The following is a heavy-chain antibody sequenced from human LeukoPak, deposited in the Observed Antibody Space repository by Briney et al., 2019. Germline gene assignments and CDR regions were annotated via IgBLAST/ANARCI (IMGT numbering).Heavy chain of an antibody. V-gene: IGHV4-59*01. CDR1: GGSISSYY. D-gene: IGHD3-3*01. CDR2: IYYSGST. Sequence: KPSETLSLTCTVSGGSISSYYWSWIRQPPGKGLEWIGYIYYSGSTNYNPSLKSRVTISVDTSKNQFSLKLSSVTAADTAVYYCARSVSSFWSGYSGVSDYWGQGTLVTVSS. J-gene: IGHJ4*02. CDR3: ARSVSSFWSGYSGVSDY.